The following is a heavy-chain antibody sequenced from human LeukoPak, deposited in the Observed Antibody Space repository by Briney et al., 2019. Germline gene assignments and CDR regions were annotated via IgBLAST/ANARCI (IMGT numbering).Heavy chain of an antibody. D-gene: IGHD3-3*01. Sequence: GGSLRLSCAASGFRFSNYAMHWVRQAPGKGLEFVSAIGSSGGSRYYAKSVKGRFTISRDNSRNTLYLLMAGLGTDDMAVYYCARARADFWSGYQYWGQGTLVTVSS. V-gene: IGHV3-64*01. CDR2: IGSSGGSR. CDR3: ARARADFWSGYQY. CDR1: GFRFSNYA. J-gene: IGHJ4*02.